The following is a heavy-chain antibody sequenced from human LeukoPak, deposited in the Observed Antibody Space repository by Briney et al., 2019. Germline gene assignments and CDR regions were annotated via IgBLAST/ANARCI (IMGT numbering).Heavy chain of an antibody. CDR1: GGSISSYY. Sequence: SQTLSLTCTVSGGSISSYYWSWIRQPPGKGLEWIGYIYYSGSTNYNPSLKSRVTISVDTSKNQFSLKLSSVTAADTAVYYCARVRALGEMATITYFDYWGQGTLVTVSS. CDR3: ARVRALGEMATITYFDY. CDR2: IYYSGST. D-gene: IGHD5-24*01. V-gene: IGHV4-59*01. J-gene: IGHJ4*02.